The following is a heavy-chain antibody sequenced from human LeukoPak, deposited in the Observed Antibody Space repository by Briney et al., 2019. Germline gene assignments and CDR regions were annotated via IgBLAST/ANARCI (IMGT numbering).Heavy chain of an antibody. J-gene: IGHJ3*02. CDR1: GGTFSSYA. V-gene: IGHV1-69*13. CDR3: ARAHSRHYYDSSGYEGDAFDI. Sequence: ASVKVSCKASGGTFSSYAISWVRQAPGQELEWMGGIIPIFGTANYAQKFQGRVTITADESTSTAYMELSSLRSEDTAVYYCARAHSRHYYDSSGYEGDAFDIWGQGTMVTVSS. CDR2: IIPIFGTA. D-gene: IGHD3-22*01.